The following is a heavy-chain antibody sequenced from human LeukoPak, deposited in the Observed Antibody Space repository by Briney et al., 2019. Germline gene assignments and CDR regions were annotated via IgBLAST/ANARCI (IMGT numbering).Heavy chain of an antibody. V-gene: IGHV3-21*01. Sequence: PGGSLRLSCAASGFTFSSYSMNWVRQAPGKGLEWVSSISSSSSYIYYADSVKGRFTISRDNAKNSLYLQMNSLRAEDTAVYYCARAPGSGYFFDYFDYWGQGTLVTVSS. CDR3: ARAPGSGYFFDYFDY. J-gene: IGHJ4*02. D-gene: IGHD3-22*01. CDR1: GFTFSSYS. CDR2: ISSSSSYI.